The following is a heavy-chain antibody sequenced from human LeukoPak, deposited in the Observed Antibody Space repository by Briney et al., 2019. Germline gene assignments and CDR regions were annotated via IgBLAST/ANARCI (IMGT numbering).Heavy chain of an antibody. CDR2: IIPIFGTA. J-gene: IGHJ5*02. CDR3: ARVLTYYYGSGSYYNRVDNWFDP. V-gene: IGHV1-69*13. D-gene: IGHD3-10*01. CDR1: GYSFILYG. Sequence: ASVKVSCKTSGYSFILYGISWVRQAPGQGLEWMGGIIPIFGTANYAQKFQGRVTITADESTSTAYMELSSLRSEDTAVYYCARVLTYYYGSGSYYNRVDNWFDPWGQGTLVTVSS.